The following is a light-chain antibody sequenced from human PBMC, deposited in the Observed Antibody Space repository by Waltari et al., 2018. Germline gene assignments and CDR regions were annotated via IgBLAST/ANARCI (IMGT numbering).Light chain of an antibody. V-gene: IGKV2-30*01. J-gene: IGKJ1*01. Sequence: DVVMTQSPLSLPVALGQPASISCKSSQGLVSSGGNTILKWFQQRPGQSPRRLSYRVCNRDSGVPDRFSGSGSGTDVTLKISRVEAEDVGIYYCMQGTRWPWTFGQGTKVEFK. CDR3: MQGTRWPWT. CDR2: RVC. CDR1: QGLVSSGGNTI.